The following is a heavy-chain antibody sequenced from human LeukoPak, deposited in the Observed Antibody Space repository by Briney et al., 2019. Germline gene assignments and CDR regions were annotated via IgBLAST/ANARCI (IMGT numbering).Heavy chain of an antibody. CDR1: GGSISGDH. CDR3: ARRNDFGI. Sequence: PSETLSLTCTVSGGSISGDHWNWIRQPPGKGLEWIGYIYYSGNTNYNPSLKSRVTISVDTSKNKFSLKLNSVTAADTAVYYCARRNDFGIWGQGTMVTVSS. J-gene: IGHJ3*02. V-gene: IGHV4-59*08. CDR2: IYYSGNT.